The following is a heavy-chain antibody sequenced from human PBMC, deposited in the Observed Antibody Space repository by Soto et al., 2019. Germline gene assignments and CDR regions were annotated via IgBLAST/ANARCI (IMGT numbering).Heavy chain of an antibody. V-gene: IGHV3-9*01. CDR3: ARDMYFITAAGGGIDD. CDR1: GFTFDDNA. D-gene: IGHD6-25*01. Sequence: EVQLVESGGGLVQPGRSLRLSCAASGFTFDDNAMHWVRQSPGKGLEWVSGISWNSGTIAYADSVKGRFTISRDNAKTSLYLQMNSLRAEDTALYYCARDMYFITAAGGGIDDWGQGTLVAVSS. CDR2: ISWNSGTI. J-gene: IGHJ4*02.